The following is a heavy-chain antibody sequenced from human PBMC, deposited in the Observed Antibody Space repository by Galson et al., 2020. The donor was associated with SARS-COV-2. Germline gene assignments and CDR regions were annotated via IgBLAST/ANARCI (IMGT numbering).Heavy chain of an antibody. CDR2: ISSSSSYI. Sequence: GGSLRLSCAASGFTFSSYTMNWVRQAPGKGLEWVSSISSSSSYIYYADSVKGRFTISRDNAKNSLYLQMNSLRAEDTAVYYCARDQGSGFYYYYAMDVWGQGTTVTVSS. J-gene: IGHJ6*02. D-gene: IGHD3-10*01. CDR1: GFTFSSYT. CDR3: ARDQGSGFYYYYAMDV. V-gene: IGHV3-21*01.